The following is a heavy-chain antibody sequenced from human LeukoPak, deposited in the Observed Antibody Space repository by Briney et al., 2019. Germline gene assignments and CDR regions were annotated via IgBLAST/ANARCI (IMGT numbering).Heavy chain of an antibody. V-gene: IGHV4-39*07. J-gene: IGHJ4*02. D-gene: IGHD6-19*01. CDR2: IYTSGST. CDR3: ARVQWLAIDY. Sequence: SETLSLTCTVSGGSISSSSYYWGWIRQPPGKGLEWIGRIYTSGSTNYNPSLKSRVTISVDTSKNQFSLKLSSVTAADTAVYYCARVQWLAIDYWGQGTLVTVSS. CDR1: GGSISSSSYY.